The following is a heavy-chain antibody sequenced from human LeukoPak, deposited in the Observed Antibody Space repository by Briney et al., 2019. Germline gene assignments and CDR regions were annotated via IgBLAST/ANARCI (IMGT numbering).Heavy chain of an antibody. CDR3: ARVPGRKYCGGDCHPHFDY. J-gene: IGHJ4*02. D-gene: IGHD2-21*02. CDR2: IIPIFGTA. CDR1: GGTFSSYA. V-gene: IGHV1-69*13. Sequence: SVKVSCKATGGTFSSYAISWVRQAPGQGLEWMGGIIPIFGTANYAQKFQGRVTITADESTSTAYMELSSLRSEDTAVYYCARVPGRKYCGGDCHPHFDYWGQGTLITVSS.